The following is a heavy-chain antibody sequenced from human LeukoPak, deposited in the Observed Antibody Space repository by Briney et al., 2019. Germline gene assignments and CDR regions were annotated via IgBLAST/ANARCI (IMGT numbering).Heavy chain of an antibody. V-gene: IGHV3-48*03. CDR3: ARGRKTGVLLWFGEGYYMDV. Sequence: GGSLRLSCAASGFTFSSYEMNWVRQAPGKGLEWVSYISSSGSTIYYADSVKGRFTISRDNAKNSLYLQMNSLRAEDTAVYYCARGRKTGVLLWFGEGYYMDVWGKGTTVTVSS. J-gene: IGHJ6*03. CDR1: GFTFSSYE. D-gene: IGHD3-10*01. CDR2: ISSSGSTI.